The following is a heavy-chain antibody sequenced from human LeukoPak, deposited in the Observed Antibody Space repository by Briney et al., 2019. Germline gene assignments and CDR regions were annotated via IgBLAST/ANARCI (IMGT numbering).Heavy chain of an antibody. D-gene: IGHD2/OR15-2a*01. CDR3: ARHNIADFDY. Sequence: GGSLRLSCAPSVFTFNTDSIRWVRQAPGKGLEWVSYISGGSSTLYYADSVKGRFTISRDNAKSSLYLQMNSLRDEDTAVYYCARHNIADFDYWGQGTLVTVSS. CDR1: VFTFNTDS. V-gene: IGHV3-48*02. CDR2: ISGGSSTL. J-gene: IGHJ4*02.